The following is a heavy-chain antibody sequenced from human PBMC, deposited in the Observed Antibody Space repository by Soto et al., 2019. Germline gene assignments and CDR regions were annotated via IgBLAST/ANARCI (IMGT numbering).Heavy chain of an antibody. CDR1: GYTFTDYY. J-gene: IGHJ4*02. Sequence: ASVKVSCKTSGYTFTDYYMHWVRHAPGQGLEWMGWINPNSGGTNYAQNFQGRVTMTRDTSISTVYMELNRLKSDDTAVYYCATWGGDLNYWGQGTLVTVSS. V-gene: IGHV1-2*02. CDR2: INPNSGGT. CDR3: ATWGGDLNY. D-gene: IGHD2-21*02.